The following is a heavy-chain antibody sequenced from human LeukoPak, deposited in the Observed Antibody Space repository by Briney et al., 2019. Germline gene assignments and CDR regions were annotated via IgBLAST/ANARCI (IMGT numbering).Heavy chain of an antibody. CDR3: ARSPLTGNYGDWFDP. D-gene: IGHD3-9*01. J-gene: IGHJ5*02. CDR2: INHSGRI. Sequence: PSETLSLTCGVSGGSFSAYYWSWIRQPPGKGLEVIGEINHSGRINHNPSLKSRVTISVDTSKNQFSLNLSSVTAADTAVYYCARSPLTGNYGDWFDPWGQGTLVIVSS. V-gene: IGHV4-34*01. CDR1: GGSFSAYY.